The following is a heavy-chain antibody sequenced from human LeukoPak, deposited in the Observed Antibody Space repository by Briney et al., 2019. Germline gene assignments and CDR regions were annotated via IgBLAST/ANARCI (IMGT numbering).Heavy chain of an antibody. Sequence: EASVKVSCKASGYTFTSYYMHWVRQAPGQGLEWMGIINPSGGSTSYTQKFQGRVTMTRDMSTSTVYMELSSLRSEDTAVYYCATWGLLWFGETNNWFDPWGQGTLVTVSS. CDR1: GYTFTSYY. CDR3: ATWGLLWFGETNNWFDP. J-gene: IGHJ5*02. V-gene: IGHV1-46*01. D-gene: IGHD3-10*01. CDR2: INPSGGST.